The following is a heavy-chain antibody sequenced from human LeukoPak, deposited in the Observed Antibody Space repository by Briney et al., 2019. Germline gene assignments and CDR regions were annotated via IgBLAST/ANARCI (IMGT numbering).Heavy chain of an antibody. V-gene: IGHV3-30*02. J-gene: IGHJ4*02. CDR3: AKVYTMVEGVTDSDY. D-gene: IGHD3-10*01. Sequence: GGSLRLSCAASGFTFSNYAMHWVRRAPGKGLEWVAFIRYDGSNKYYADSVKGRFTISRDNSKNTLYLQMNSLRAEDTAVYYCAKVYTMVEGVTDSDYWGQGTLVTVSS. CDR1: GFTFSNYA. CDR2: IRYDGSNK.